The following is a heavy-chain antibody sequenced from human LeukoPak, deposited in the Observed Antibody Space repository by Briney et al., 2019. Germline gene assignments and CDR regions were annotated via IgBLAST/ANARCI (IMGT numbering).Heavy chain of an antibody. J-gene: IGHJ4*02. CDR3: ARWRNPIVEMASRGYFDY. V-gene: IGHV4-61*01. CDR1: SGSVSSGSYY. CDR2: IYYSGST. D-gene: IGHD5-24*01. Sequence: SETLSLTCTVSSGSVSSGSYYWSWIRQPPGKGLEWIGYIYYSGSTNYNPSLKSRVTISVDTSKNQFSLKLSSVTATDTAVYYCARWRNPIVEMASRGYFDYWGQGTLVTVSS.